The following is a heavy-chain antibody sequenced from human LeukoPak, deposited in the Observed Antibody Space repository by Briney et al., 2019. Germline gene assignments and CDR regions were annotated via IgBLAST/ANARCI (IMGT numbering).Heavy chain of an antibody. V-gene: IGHV4-59*01. Sequence: PSETLSLTCTVSGGSISSYYWSWIRQPPGRGLEWIGYIYYSGSTNYNPSLKSRVTISVDTSRNQFSLKLSSVTAADTAVYYCARVRVYHSSSRYTIDYWGQGTLVTVSS. D-gene: IGHD6-13*01. CDR1: GGSISSYY. J-gene: IGHJ4*02. CDR3: ARVRVYHSSSRYTIDY. CDR2: IYYSGST.